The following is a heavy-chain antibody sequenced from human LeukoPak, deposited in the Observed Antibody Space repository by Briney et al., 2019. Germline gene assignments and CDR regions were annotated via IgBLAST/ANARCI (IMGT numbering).Heavy chain of an antibody. CDR1: GFTFSSYG. V-gene: IGHV3-23*01. J-gene: IGHJ4*02. CDR3: PAAAGTSFDY. D-gene: IGHD6-13*01. Sequence: GGSLRLSCAASGFTFSSYGMNWVRQAPGKGLEWVSTISGSGGSTYYADSVKGRFTISRDNSKNTLYLQMNSLRAEDTAVYYCPAAAGTSFDYWGQGTLVTVSS. CDR2: ISGSGGST.